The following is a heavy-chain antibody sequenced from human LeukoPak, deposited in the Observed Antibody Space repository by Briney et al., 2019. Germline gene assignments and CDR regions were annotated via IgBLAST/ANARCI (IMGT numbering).Heavy chain of an antibody. CDR2: ISSSSSYI. CDR1: GLTFSSYS. Sequence: GGSLRLSCAASGLTFSSYSMNWVRQAPGKGLEWVSSISSSSSYIHYADSVKGRFTISRDNAKNSLYLQMNSLRAEDTAVYYCARIKGMAGKLDLFDYWGQGTLVTVSS. D-gene: IGHD1-14*01. J-gene: IGHJ4*02. V-gene: IGHV3-21*01. CDR3: ARIKGMAGKLDLFDY.